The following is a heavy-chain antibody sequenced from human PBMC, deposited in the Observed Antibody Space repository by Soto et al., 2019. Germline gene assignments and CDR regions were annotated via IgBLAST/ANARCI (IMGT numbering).Heavy chain of an antibody. D-gene: IGHD6-19*01. V-gene: IGHV3-9*01. CDR2: ISWNSGSI. Sequence: VQLVESGGGLVQPGRSLRLSCAASGFTFDDYAMHWVRQAPGKGLEWVSGISWNSGSIGYADSVKGRFTISRDNAKNSLYLQMNSLRAEDTALYYCAKDGVAGIAMAGRGNWFDPWGQGTLVTVSS. CDR1: GFTFDDYA. J-gene: IGHJ5*02. CDR3: AKDGVAGIAMAGRGNWFDP.